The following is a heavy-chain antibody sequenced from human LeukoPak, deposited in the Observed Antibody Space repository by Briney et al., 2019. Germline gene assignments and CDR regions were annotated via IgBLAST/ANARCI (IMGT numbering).Heavy chain of an antibody. Sequence: PSETLSLTCTVSGGSISSSSYYWGWIRQTPGKGLEWIGSMYYSGSTNYNPSLKSRVTISVDTSKNQFSLKLSSVTAADTAVYYCARVRGSSSYFDYWGQGTLVTVSS. V-gene: IGHV4-39*07. D-gene: IGHD6-6*01. CDR3: ARVRGSSSYFDY. CDR2: MYYSGST. CDR1: GGSISSSSYY. J-gene: IGHJ4*02.